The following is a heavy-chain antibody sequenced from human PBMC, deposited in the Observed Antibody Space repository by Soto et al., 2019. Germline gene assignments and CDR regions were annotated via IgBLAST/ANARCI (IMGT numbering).Heavy chain of an antibody. CDR2: LNRRDTT. CDR1: GASIPFAGYS. J-gene: IGHJ4*02. V-gene: IGHV4-30-2*01. Sequence: TLSLTCTVSGASIPFAGYSWSSIRQPPGNDPEWIAYLNRRDTTSYNPSFESRLLLSIDRAKNQSSLKLRSMSAADRAVYFCAGGGESDSFDYWGQGILVTVSS. D-gene: IGHD4-17*01. CDR3: AGGGESDSFDY.